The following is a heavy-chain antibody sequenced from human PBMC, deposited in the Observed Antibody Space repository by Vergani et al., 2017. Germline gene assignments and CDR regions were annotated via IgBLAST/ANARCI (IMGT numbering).Heavy chain of an antibody. V-gene: IGHV3-11*01. CDR2: ISNSGSTI. CDR3: ATDWGLLWIGEFDP. CDR1: GFTFSDYY. Sequence: VQLVESGGGFVQPGRSLRLSCAASGFTFSDYYISWIRQAPGKGLEWLSYISNSGSTIYYADSVKGRFTISRDHANNSLYLQMNSLRVEDTAVYYCATDWGLLWIGEFDPWGQGTLVTVSS. J-gene: IGHJ5*02. D-gene: IGHD3-10*01.